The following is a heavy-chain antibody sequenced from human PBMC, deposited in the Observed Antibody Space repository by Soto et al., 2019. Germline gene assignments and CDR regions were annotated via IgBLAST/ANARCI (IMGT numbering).Heavy chain of an antibody. CDR3: ARDYVGGAARPGYGMDV. D-gene: IGHD6-6*01. Sequence: GALRLSCAASGFTFSSYAMHWVRQAPGKGLEWVAVISYDGSNKYYADSVKGRFTISRDNSKNTLYLQMNSLRAEDTAVYYCARDYVGGAARPGYGMDVWGQGTTVTVSS. V-gene: IGHV3-30-3*01. J-gene: IGHJ6*02. CDR2: ISYDGSNK. CDR1: GFTFSSYA.